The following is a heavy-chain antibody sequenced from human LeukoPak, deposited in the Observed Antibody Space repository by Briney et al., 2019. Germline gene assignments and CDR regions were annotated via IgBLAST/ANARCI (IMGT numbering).Heavy chain of an antibody. J-gene: IGHJ4*02. D-gene: IGHD6-13*01. CDR2: IRYDGSNK. CDR3: AKDPAYSTSWYYFDY. CDR1: GFTFSSYG. V-gene: IGHV3-30*02. Sequence: GGSLRPSCAASGFTFSSYGMHWVRQAPGKGLEWVAFIRYDGSNKYYAHSVKARFTISIDNSKNSLYLKMNSLRAEDTAVYYCAKDPAYSTSWYYFDYWGQGTLVSVSS.